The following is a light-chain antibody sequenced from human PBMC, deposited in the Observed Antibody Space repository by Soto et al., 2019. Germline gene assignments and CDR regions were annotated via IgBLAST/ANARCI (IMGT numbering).Light chain of an antibody. Sequence: HSALTQPASVSGSPGQSITMSCTGTSSDVGGYNYVSWYQHHPGKAPQLMIYEVNNRPSGVSNRFSGSKSGNTASLTISGLQAEDEADYYCSSYTSVSTYVFGSGTKLTVL. CDR3: SSYTSVSTYV. V-gene: IGLV2-14*01. J-gene: IGLJ1*01. CDR1: SSDVGGYNY. CDR2: EVN.